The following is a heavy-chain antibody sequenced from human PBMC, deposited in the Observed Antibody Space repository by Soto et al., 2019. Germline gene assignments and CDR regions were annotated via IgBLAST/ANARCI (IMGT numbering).Heavy chain of an antibody. Sequence: QVQLVQSGAEVKKPGSSVKVSCKASGGTFSRYTINWVRQAPGQGLEWMGRIIPIAAIANYTQKFQGRVTITVDKSSTSAYMELSCLRSEVTAVYYCARGSTILRGAPSVFAPWGQGTLVTVSS. CDR3: ARGSTILRGAPSVFAP. D-gene: IGHD3-10*01. CDR2: IIPIAAIA. J-gene: IGHJ5*02. CDR1: GGTFSRYT. V-gene: IGHV1-69*02.